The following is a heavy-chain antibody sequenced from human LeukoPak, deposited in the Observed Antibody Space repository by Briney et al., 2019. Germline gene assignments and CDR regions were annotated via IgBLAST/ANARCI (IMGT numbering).Heavy chain of an antibody. V-gene: IGHV1-2*06. Sequence: ASVKVSCKASGYTFTGYYMHWVRQAPGQGLEWMGRINPNSGGTNYAQKFQGRVTMTRDTSISTAYMELSRLRSDDTAVYYCAREVYDTLTGRFYYVMDVGGKGTTVTVSS. CDR2: INPNSGGT. CDR1: GYTFTGYY. D-gene: IGHD3-9*01. J-gene: IGHJ6*04. CDR3: AREVYDTLTGRFYYVMDV.